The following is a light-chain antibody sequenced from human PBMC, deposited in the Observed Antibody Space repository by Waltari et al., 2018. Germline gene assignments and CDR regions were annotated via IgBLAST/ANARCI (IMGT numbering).Light chain of an antibody. CDR1: ISNIGGTS. CDR2: DVN. Sequence: QSVLTQSPSTSGTPGQKITMSCSGSISNIGGTSVSSYQQLPGTAPKLVVYDVNQRPPGVRDRFTGSKSGTSAYLAISGLQSDDEATYYCAVWDDSLNGHWVFGGGTKLTVL. CDR3: AVWDDSLNGHWV. V-gene: IGLV1-44*01. J-gene: IGLJ3*02.